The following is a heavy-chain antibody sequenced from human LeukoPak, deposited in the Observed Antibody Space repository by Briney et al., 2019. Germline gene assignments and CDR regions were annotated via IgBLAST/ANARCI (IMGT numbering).Heavy chain of an antibody. D-gene: IGHD4-17*01. CDR2: INPSGSST. V-gene: IGHV1-46*01. J-gene: IGHJ6*03. CDR1: GYSLTSHY. CDR3: ARGGDYVYYYYMDV. Sequence: GASVKVSCKASGYSLTSHYMHWVRQAPGQGLEWMGLINPSGSSTLYAQKFQGRVTMTRDMSTSTVYMELSSLRSEDTAVYYCARGGDYVYYYYMDVWGKGTTVTVSS.